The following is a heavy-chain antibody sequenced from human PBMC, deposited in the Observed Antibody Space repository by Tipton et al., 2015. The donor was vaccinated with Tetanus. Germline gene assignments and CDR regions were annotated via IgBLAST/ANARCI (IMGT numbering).Heavy chain of an antibody. CDR3: ARERIEAFYYHGLDV. CDR2: IDYFGTT. CDR1: GGSISTYH. J-gene: IGHJ6*02. Sequence: TLSLTCTVSGGSISTYHWNWIRQFPGKGLEWIGYIDYFGTTKYNPSLKSRVAMSVDTSKNQFSLQLAFVTAADTAIYYCARERIEAFYYHGLDVWGPGTTVTVPS. D-gene: IGHD2-21*01. V-gene: IGHV4-59*01.